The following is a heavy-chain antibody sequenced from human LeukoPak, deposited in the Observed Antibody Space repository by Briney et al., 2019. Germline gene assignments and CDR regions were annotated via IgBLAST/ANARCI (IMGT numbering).Heavy chain of an antibody. CDR1: GFTFSSSG. CDR2: VSESGGST. V-gene: IGHV3-23*01. D-gene: IGHD3-16*02. J-gene: IGHJ5*02. CDR3: AKDLYVWGSYRPYNWFDP. Sequence: GGTQRLSCAASGFTFSSSGMSWVRQAPGKGLEWVSTVSESGGSTYYADSVKGRFTISRDNSKHTLYLQMNSLRAEDTAVYYCAKDLYVWGSYRPYNWFDPWGQGNLVTVSS.